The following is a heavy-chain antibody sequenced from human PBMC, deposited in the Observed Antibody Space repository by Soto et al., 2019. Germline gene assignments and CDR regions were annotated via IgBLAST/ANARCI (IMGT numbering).Heavy chain of an antibody. CDR2: IYYSGST. J-gene: IGHJ3*02. D-gene: IGHD4-17*01. V-gene: IGHV4-31*03. CDR1: GVSISSGGYY. CDR3: ARDRDYREANGPHAFDI. Sequence: QVQLQESGPGLVKPSQTLSLTCTVSGVSISSGGYYWSWIRQHPGKGLEWIGYIYYSGSTYYNPSLKSRVTISVDTSKNQFSLKLSSVTAADTAVYYCARDRDYREANGPHAFDIWGQGTMVTVSS.